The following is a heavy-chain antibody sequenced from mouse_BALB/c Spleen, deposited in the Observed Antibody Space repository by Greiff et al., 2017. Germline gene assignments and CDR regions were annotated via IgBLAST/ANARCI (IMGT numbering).Heavy chain of an antibody. V-gene: IGHV7-3*02. Sequence: EVKLVESGGGLVQPGGSLRLSCATSGFTFTDYYMSWVRQPPGKALEWLGFIRNKANGYTTEYSASVKGRFTISRDNSQSILYLQMNTLRAEDSATYYCARWERNWYFDVWGAGTTVTVSS. CDR1: GFTFTDYY. CDR3: ARWERNWYFDV. J-gene: IGHJ1*01. D-gene: IGHD4-1*01. CDR2: IRNKANGYTT.